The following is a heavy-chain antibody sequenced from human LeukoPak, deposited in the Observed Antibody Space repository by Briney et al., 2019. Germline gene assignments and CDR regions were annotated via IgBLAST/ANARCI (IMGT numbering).Heavy chain of an antibody. D-gene: IGHD3-3*01. CDR2: ISYDGSNK. Sequence: GGSLRLSCAASGFTFSSYAMHWVRQAPGKGLEWMSVISYDGSNKYFADSVKGRFTISRDNSKNTLYLQMNSLRGEDTAVYYCARGQRAHVEWSYYMDVWGKGTTVTVSS. J-gene: IGHJ6*03. V-gene: IGHV3-30*04. CDR1: GFTFSSYA. CDR3: ARGQRAHVEWSYYMDV.